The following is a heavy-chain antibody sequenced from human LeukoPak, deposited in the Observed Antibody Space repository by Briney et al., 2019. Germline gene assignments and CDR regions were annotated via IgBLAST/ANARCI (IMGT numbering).Heavy chain of an antibody. Sequence: SETLSLTCTVSGGSISDSNYYWGWIRQPPGRGLEWIGNIYYSGSTYYSPSLKSRVTVSVDTSKNQFSLKLSSVTAADTAVYYCARQSTIAAARIDPWGQGTLVTVSS. D-gene: IGHD6-25*01. CDR1: GGSISDSNYY. CDR2: IYYSGST. J-gene: IGHJ5*02. CDR3: ARQSTIAAARIDP. V-gene: IGHV4-39*01.